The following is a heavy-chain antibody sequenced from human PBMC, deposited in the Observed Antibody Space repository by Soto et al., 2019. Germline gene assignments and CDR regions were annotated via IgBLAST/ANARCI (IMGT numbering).Heavy chain of an antibody. Sequence: SETLSLTCTVSGGSISSYYWSWIRQSPGKGLEWIGYIYYSGSGSTNYNPSLKSRVSISVDTSKNQFSLKLTSVTAADTAVYYCARDRAGGDLDYWGQGTLVTVPS. J-gene: IGHJ4*02. D-gene: IGHD2-21*02. V-gene: IGHV4-59*01. CDR3: ARDRAGGDLDY. CDR2: IYYSGSGST. CDR1: GGSISSYY.